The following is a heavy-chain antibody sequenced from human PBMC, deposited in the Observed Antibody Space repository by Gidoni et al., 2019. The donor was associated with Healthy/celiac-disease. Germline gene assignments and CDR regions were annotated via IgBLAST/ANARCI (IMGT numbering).Heavy chain of an antibody. CDR1: GGSISRYY. CDR3: ARDAVDYYYDSSGYYPFGAFDI. CDR2: IYYRGST. D-gene: IGHD3-22*01. V-gene: IGHV4-59*01. J-gene: IGHJ3*02. Sequence: QVQLQESGPGLVKPSETLSLTCTVSGGSISRYYWSWIRQPPGKGLEWIGYIYYRGSTNYNPSLQSRVPISVDPSKNQFSLKLSSVTAADTAVYYCARDAVDYYYDSSGYYPFGAFDIWGQGTMVTVSS.